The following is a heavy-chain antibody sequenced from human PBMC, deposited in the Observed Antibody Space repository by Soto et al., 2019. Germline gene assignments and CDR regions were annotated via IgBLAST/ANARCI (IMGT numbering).Heavy chain of an antibody. D-gene: IGHD3-22*01. V-gene: IGHV1-69*01. CDR1: GGTFSSYA. CDR3: ARDQVIVQGQDYYYGMDV. J-gene: IGHJ6*02. Sequence: QVQLVQSGAEVQKPGSSVKVSCKASGGTFSSYAISWVRQAPGQGLEWMGGIIPIFGTANYAQKFQGRVTITADESTSTAYMELSSLRSEDTAVYYCARDQVIVQGQDYYYGMDVWGQGTTVTVSS. CDR2: IIPIFGTA.